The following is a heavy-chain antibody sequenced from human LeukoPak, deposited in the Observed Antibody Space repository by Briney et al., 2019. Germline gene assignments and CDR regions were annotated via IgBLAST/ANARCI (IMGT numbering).Heavy chain of an antibody. V-gene: IGHV1-2*02. J-gene: IGHJ4*01. CDR2: INPNNGDT. Sequence: ASVKVSYKASGYTFTGYHIHWVRQAPGQGLEWMAWINPNNGDTTYAQKFQGRVTMTRDTSISTAYMELNRLTSDDTAMYFCARDFDFWSAYSSFDYWGQEPWSPSPQ. CDR1: GYTFTGYH. D-gene: IGHD3-3*01. CDR3: ARDFDFWSAYSSFDY.